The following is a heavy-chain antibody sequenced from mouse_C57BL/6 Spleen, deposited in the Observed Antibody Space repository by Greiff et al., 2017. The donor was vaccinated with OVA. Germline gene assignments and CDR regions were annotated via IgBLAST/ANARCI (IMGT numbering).Heavy chain of an antibody. Sequence: VMLVESGPGLVAPSQSLSITCTVSGFSLTSYGLHWVRQPPGKGLEWLVVIWSDGSTTYNSALKSRLSISKDNSKSQVVLKMNSLQTDDTAMYYVARHGNSNYGFAYWGQGTLVTVSA. CDR2: IWSDGST. V-gene: IGHV2-6-1*01. J-gene: IGHJ3*01. D-gene: IGHD2-5*01. CDR1: GFSLTSYG. CDR3: ARHGNSNYGFAY.